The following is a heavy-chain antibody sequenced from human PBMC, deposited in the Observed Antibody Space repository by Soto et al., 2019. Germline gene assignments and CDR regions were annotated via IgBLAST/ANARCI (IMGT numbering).Heavy chain of an antibody. D-gene: IGHD2-15*01. CDR3: ARETPSFDS. J-gene: IGHJ4*02. CDR1: GFTFSDYP. V-gene: IGHV3-48*02. Sequence: ESGGGFVQPGGSLRLSCAASGFTFSDYPMNWVRQAPGKGLEWVSSIRTISSAIYFADSVRGRFTISRDNARNSLYLQMTSLRDEDTAVYYCARETPSFDSWGQGTLVTVSS. CDR2: IRTISSAI.